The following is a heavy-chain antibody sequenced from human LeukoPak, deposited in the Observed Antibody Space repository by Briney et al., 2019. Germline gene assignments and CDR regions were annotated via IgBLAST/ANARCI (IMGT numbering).Heavy chain of an antibody. V-gene: IGHV4-61*02. D-gene: IGHD6-13*01. CDR3: VGVETAAGNFDY. J-gene: IGHJ4*02. Sequence: PSETLSLTCTVSGGSISSGSYYWSWIRQPAGKGLEWIGRIYTSGSTNYNPSLKSRATISVDTSKNQFSLKLSSVTAADTAVYYCVGVETAAGNFDYWGQGTLVTVSS. CDR1: GGSISSGSYY. CDR2: IYTSGST.